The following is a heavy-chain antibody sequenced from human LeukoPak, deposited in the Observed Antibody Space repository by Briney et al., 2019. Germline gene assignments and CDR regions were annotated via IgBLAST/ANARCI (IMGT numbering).Heavy chain of an antibody. CDR1: GFTFSSYS. Sequence: GGSLRLSCAASGFTFSSYSMYWVRQAPGEGLEWVSYISSSSSTIYYADSVKGRFTISRDNAKNSLYLQMKSLSTEDTAGYYCARDGGAYVYWGQGTLVTVSS. J-gene: IGHJ4*02. V-gene: IGHV3-48*01. D-gene: IGHD3-16*01. CDR2: ISSSSSTI. CDR3: ARDGGAYVY.